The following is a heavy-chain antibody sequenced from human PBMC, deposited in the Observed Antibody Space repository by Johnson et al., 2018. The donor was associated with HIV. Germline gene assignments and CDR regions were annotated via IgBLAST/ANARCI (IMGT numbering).Heavy chain of an antibody. J-gene: IGHJ3*02. CDR2: IYSGGST. V-gene: IGHV3-53*01. CDR3: ARVGGAYCGGDCSPDDFDI. Sequence: VQLVESGGGLIQPGGSLRLSCAASGFTVSSNYMSWVRQAPGKGLEWVSVIYSGGSTYYADSVKGRFTISRDNSKNTLYLQMNSLKAEDTAVYYCARVGGAYCGGDCSPDDFDIWGQGTMVTVSS. CDR1: GFTVSSNY. D-gene: IGHD2-21*02.